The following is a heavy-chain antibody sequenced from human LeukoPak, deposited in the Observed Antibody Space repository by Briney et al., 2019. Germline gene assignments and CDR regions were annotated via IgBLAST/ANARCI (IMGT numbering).Heavy chain of an antibody. CDR1: GFTFSSYG. CDR2: ISYDGSNK. D-gene: IGHD3-22*01. CDR3: AKAHSGYYYGSFDY. J-gene: IGHJ4*02. V-gene: IGHV3-30*18. Sequence: GGSLRLSCAASGFTFSSYGMHWVRQAPGKGLEWVAVISYDGSNKYYADSVKGRFTISRDNSKSTLYLQMNSLRAEDTAIYYCAKAHSGYYYGSFDYWGQGALVIVSS.